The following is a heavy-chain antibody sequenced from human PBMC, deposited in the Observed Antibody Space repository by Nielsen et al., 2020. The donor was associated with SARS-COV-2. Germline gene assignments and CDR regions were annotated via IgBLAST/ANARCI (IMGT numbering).Heavy chain of an antibody. CDR1: GDGGSISSGDYY. CDR3: ARERVGGITIFGVVTRYGMDV. Sequence: SETLSLTCSVSGDGGSISSGDYYWSWLRQPPGQGLEWIGYIYYSGSTYSNPSLKSRVTISVDTSKNQFSLKLSSVTAADTALYYCARERVGGITIFGVVTRYGMDVWGQGTTVTVSS. J-gene: IGHJ6*02. CDR2: IYYSGST. D-gene: IGHD3-3*01. V-gene: IGHV4-30-4*01.